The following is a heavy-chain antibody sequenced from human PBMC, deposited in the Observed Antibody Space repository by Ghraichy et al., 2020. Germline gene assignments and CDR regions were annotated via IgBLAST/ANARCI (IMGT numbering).Heavy chain of an antibody. CDR2: ISSSSTI. D-gene: IGHD6-13*01. V-gene: IGHV3-48*02. Sequence: GGSLRLSCAASGFTFSSYSMNWVRQAPGKGLEWVSYISSSSTIYYADSVKGRFTISRDNAKNSLYLQMNSLRDEDTAVYYCARDVFAGYSSSWYPIWGQGTMVTVSS. CDR1: GFTFSSYS. J-gene: IGHJ3*02. CDR3: ARDVFAGYSSSWYPI.